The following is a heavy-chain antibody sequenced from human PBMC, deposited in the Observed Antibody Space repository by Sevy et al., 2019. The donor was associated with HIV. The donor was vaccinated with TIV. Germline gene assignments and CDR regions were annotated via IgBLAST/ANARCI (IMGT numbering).Heavy chain of an antibody. CDR1: GGFIRSGGYY. Sequence: SETLSLTCTVSGGFIRSGGYYWSWIRQHPGKGLEWIGYIYYSWNTYYNPSLKSRVTISVDTSKSQFSLNLSSVTAADTAVYYCARSDGGDYFDYWGQGTLVTVSS. CDR3: ARSDGGDYFDY. CDR2: IYYSWNT. J-gene: IGHJ4*02. V-gene: IGHV4-31*03.